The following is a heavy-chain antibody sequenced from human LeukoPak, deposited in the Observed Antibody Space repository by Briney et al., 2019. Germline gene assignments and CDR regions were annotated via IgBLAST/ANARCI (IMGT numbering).Heavy chain of an antibody. CDR3: ARAPGSGI. Sequence: GESLRLSCVASGFTVSSNYMNWVRQAPGKGLEWLSVIYSVGSTYYADSVKGRFTISRDTSKNTVYLQMNSLRDEDTAVYYCARAPGSGIWGQGTMVTVSS. CDR2: IYSVGST. CDR1: GFTVSSNY. J-gene: IGHJ3*02. D-gene: IGHD1-26*01. V-gene: IGHV3-66*02.